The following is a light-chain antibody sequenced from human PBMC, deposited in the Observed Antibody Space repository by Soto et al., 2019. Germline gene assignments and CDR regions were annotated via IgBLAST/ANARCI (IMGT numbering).Light chain of an antibody. CDR1: SSDVGRYNY. CDR2: EVS. CDR3: SSYPSSSTRV. V-gene: IGLV2-14*01. Sequence: QSALTQPASVSGSPGQSITISCTGTSSDVGRYNYVSWYQQHPGKAPKLMIYEVSNRPSGVSNRFSGSKSGNTASLTISGLQAEDEADYYCSSYPSSSTRVFGGGTKVTVL. J-gene: IGLJ3*02.